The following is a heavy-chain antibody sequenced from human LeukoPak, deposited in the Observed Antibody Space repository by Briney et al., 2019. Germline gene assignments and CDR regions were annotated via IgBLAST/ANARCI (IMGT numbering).Heavy chain of an antibody. D-gene: IGHD3-22*01. CDR2: ISAYNGNT. V-gene: IGHV1-18*04. Sequence: ASVKVSCKASGYTFTGYYMHWVRQAPGQGLEWMGWISAYNGNTNYAQMLQGRVTMTTDTSTSTAYMELRSLRSDDTAVYYCARPYYDSSAPPYDYWGQGTLVTVSS. J-gene: IGHJ4*02. CDR3: ARPYYDSSAPPYDY. CDR1: GYTFTGYY.